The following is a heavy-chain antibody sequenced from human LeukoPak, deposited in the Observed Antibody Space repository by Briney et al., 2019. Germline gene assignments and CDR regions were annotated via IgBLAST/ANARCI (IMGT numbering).Heavy chain of an antibody. Sequence: GGSLRLSCAASGFTFSSYSMNWVRQAPGKGLEWVSYISSDSNTIYYADSVKGRFTISRDNAKNSLYLQMNSLRAEDTAVYYCASVLYGDHGGYWGQGTLVTVSS. CDR3: ASVLYGDHGGY. J-gene: IGHJ4*02. CDR1: GFTFSSYS. V-gene: IGHV3-48*01. D-gene: IGHD4-17*01. CDR2: ISSDSNTI.